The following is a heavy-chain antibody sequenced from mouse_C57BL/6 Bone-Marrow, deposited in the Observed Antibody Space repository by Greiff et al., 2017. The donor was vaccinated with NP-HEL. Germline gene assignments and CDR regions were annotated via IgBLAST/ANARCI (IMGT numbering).Heavy chain of an antibody. Sequence: EVKLMESGPELVKPGASVKIPCKASGYTFTDYNMDWVKQSHGKSLEWIGDINPNNGGTIYNQKFKGKATLTVDKSSSTAYMELRSLTSEDTAVYYCARRGIYYDYDWFAYWGQGTLVTVSA. J-gene: IGHJ3*01. CDR3: ARRGIYYDYDWFAY. CDR1: GYTFTDYN. D-gene: IGHD2-4*01. CDR2: INPNNGGT. V-gene: IGHV1-18*01.